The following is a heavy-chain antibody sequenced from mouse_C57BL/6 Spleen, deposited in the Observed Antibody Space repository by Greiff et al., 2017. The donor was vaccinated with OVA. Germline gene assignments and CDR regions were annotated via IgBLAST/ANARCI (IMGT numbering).Heavy chain of an antibody. Sequence: QVQLQQSGAELVRPGASVTLSCKASGYTFTDYEMHWVKQTPVHGLEWIGAIDPETGGTAYNQKFKGKAILTADKSSSTAYMELRSLTSEDSAVYYCALYYYWYFDVWGTGTTVTVSS. D-gene: IGHD1-1*01. CDR1: GYTFTDYE. CDR3: ALYYYWYFDV. V-gene: IGHV1-15*01. J-gene: IGHJ1*03. CDR2: IDPETGGT.